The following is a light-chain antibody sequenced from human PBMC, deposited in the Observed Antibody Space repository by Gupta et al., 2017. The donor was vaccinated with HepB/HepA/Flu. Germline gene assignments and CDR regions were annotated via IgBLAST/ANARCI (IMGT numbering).Light chain of an antibody. Sequence: QSVLTQSPQASGTPGQRVTIPFSGSSSNIGSNYVYWYQQLTGTAPKLLIYRNNQRPSGVPDRFSGSKSGTSASLAISGLRSEDEADYYCAAWDDSLSGPVFGGGTKLTVL. CDR3: AAWDDSLSGPV. CDR1: SSNIGSNY. V-gene: IGLV1-47*01. CDR2: RNN. J-gene: IGLJ2*01.